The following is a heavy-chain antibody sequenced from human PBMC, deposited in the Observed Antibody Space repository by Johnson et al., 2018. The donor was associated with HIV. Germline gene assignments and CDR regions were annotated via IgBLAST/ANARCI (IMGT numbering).Heavy chain of an antibody. V-gene: IGHV3-30*02. Sequence: VQLVESGGGVVQPGGSLRLSCAASGFTFSTYAMHWVRQAPGKGLAWVAFIRYDGSRKHYADSVKGRFTISRDNSKNTRYLQMNSLGAGDTAVYYCATEGYGSGTYGAFDIWGQGTKVTVSS. CDR1: GFTFSTYA. D-gene: IGHD3-10*01. CDR3: ATEGYGSGTYGAFDI. CDR2: IRYDGSRK. J-gene: IGHJ3*02.